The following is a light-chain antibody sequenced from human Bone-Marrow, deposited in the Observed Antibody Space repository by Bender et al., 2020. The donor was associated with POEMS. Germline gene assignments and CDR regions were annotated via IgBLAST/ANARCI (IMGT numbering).Light chain of an antibody. CDR3: SSYSSSTTYV. CDR2: EGS. J-gene: IGLJ1*01. Sequence: QSALTQPASVSGSPGQSITISCTGTSSDVGSYNLVSWYQQHPGKAPKLMIYEGSQRPSGVSNRFSGSKSGNTASLTISGLQAEDEADYYCSSYSSSTTYVFGTGTEVTVL. CDR1: SSDVGSYNL. V-gene: IGLV2-14*02.